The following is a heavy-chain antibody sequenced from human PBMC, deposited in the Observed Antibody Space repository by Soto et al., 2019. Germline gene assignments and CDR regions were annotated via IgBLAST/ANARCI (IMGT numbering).Heavy chain of an antibody. J-gene: IGHJ5*02. CDR1: GYTFTSYG. D-gene: IGHD3-3*01. Sequence: GASVKVSCKASGYTFTSYGISWVRQAPGQGLDWMGWISAYNGNTNYAQKLQGRVTMTTDTSTSTAYMELRSLRSDDTAVYYCARQFLEWLSVDEVVNWFDPWGQGTLVTVSS. V-gene: IGHV1-18*01. CDR3: ARQFLEWLSVDEVVNWFDP. CDR2: ISAYNGNT.